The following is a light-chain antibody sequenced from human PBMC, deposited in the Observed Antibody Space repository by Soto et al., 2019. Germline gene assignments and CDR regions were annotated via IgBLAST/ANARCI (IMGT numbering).Light chain of an antibody. V-gene: IGLV2-11*01. CDR1: SSDVGYYNY. CDR2: DVS. Sequence: QSALTQPRSVSGSPGQSVTIYCTGTSSDVGYYNYVSWYQQHPGKAPKLMIYDVSKRPSGVPDRFSGSKSGNTASLTISGLQAEDESDYYCCSYGGSYTFAYVFGTGTKRTVL. J-gene: IGLJ1*01. CDR3: CSYGGSYTFAYV.